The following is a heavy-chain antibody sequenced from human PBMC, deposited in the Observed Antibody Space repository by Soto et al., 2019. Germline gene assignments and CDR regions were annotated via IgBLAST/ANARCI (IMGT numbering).Heavy chain of an antibody. Sequence: PGGFLRLSCAASGFTFSSYGMHWVRQAPGKGLEWVAVISYDGSNKYYADSVKGRFTISRDNSKNTLYLQMNSLRAEDTAVYYCAKDPAFYYYDSSAYYGMDVWGQGTTVTVSS. CDR2: ISYDGSNK. V-gene: IGHV3-30*18. CDR1: GFTFSSYG. D-gene: IGHD3-22*01. CDR3: AKDPAFYYYDSSAYYGMDV. J-gene: IGHJ6*02.